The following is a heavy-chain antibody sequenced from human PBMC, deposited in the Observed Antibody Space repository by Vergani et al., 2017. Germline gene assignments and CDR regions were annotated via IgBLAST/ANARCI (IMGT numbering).Heavy chain of an antibody. D-gene: IGHD2-2*01. J-gene: IGHJ6*04. CDR3: ARDPDIVVIXAAPYYYYYYGMDG. V-gene: IGHV1-18*04. Sequence: QVQLVQSGAEVKKPGASLKVSCKASGYTFTSYGISWVRQAPGQGLEWMGWISAYNGNTNYAQKLQGRVTMTTDTSTSTAYMELRSLRSDDTAGYYCARDPDIVVIXAAPYYYYYYGMDGGSEGTTVTVSS. CDR2: ISAYNGNT. CDR1: GYTFTSYG.